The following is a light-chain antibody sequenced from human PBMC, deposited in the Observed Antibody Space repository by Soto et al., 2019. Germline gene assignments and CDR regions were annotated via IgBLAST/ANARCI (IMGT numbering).Light chain of an antibody. V-gene: IGKV1-33*01. CDR1: QDISNY. CDR2: DAS. CDR3: QQYKHLIT. J-gene: IGKJ5*01. Sequence: DIQMTQSPSSLSAPVGDRVTITCQASQDISNYLNWYQQKPGKAPKLLIYDASNLETGVPSRFSGSGSGTDFTFTITSLQPEDIATYYCQQYKHLITFGQGTRLEIK.